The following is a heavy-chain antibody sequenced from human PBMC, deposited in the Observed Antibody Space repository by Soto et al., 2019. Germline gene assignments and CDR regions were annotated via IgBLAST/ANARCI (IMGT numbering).Heavy chain of an antibody. Sequence: QPGGSLRLSCAASGFTFSSYGMHWVRQAPGKGLEWVAVIWYDGSNKYYADSVKGRFTISRDNSKNTLYLQMNSLRAEDTAVYYCARGTAYSSGWYMIAFDIWGQGTMVTVSS. D-gene: IGHD6-19*01. J-gene: IGHJ3*02. CDR2: IWYDGSNK. CDR3: ARGTAYSSGWYMIAFDI. CDR1: GFTFSSYG. V-gene: IGHV3-33*01.